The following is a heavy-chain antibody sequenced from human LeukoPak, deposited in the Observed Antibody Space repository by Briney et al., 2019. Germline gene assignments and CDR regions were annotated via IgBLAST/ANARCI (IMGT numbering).Heavy chain of an antibody. V-gene: IGHV1-18*04. D-gene: IGHD6-13*01. J-gene: IGHJ4*02. CDR3: ARIRGAAASDY. Sequence: GASVKVSCKASGYTFTGYYMHWVRQAPGQGLEWMGWISAYNGNTNYAQKLQGRVTMTTDTSTSTAYMELRSLRSDDTAVYYCARIRGAAASDYWGQGTLVTVSS. CDR2: ISAYNGNT. CDR1: GYTFTGYY.